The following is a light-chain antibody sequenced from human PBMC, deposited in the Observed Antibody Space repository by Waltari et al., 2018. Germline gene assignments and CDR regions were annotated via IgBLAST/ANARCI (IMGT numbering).Light chain of an antibody. V-gene: IGKV1-33*01. CDR1: QDISNY. J-gene: IGKJ5*01. Sequence: DIQVTQSPSSLSASVGDRVTITCQASQDISNYLNWYQQKPGKAPKLLIYDTSHLQTGVPSRFSGTGGGTDFTFTISSLQPEDIATYYCQQYENFPVTFGQGTRLEIK. CDR3: QQYENFPVT. CDR2: DTS.